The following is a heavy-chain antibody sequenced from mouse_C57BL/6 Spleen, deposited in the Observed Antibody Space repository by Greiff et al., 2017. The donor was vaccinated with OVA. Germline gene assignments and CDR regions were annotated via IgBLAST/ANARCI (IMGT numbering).Heavy chain of an antibody. Sequence: QVQLQQPGAELVKPGASVKLSCKASGYTFTSYWMQWVKQRPGQGLEWIGEIDPSDSYTNYNQKFKGKATLAVDTSSSTAYMQLSSLTSEDSAVYFCERLSTYGIDYWGQGTTLTVSS. J-gene: IGHJ2*01. CDR3: ERLSTYGIDY. CDR1: GYTFTSYW. V-gene: IGHV1-50*01. CDR2: IDPSDSYT. D-gene: IGHD2-1*01.